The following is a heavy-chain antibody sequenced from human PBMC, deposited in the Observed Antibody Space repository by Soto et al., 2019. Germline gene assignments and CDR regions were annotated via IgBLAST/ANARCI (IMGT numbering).Heavy chain of an antibody. D-gene: IGHD2-15*01. Sequence: EVQLVESGGGLVQPGGSLRLSCAASGFTFSSYWMHWVRQAPGKGLVWVSRINSDGSSTSYADSVKGRFTISRDNAKNMLYLQMNSLRDEDMAVYYCVRTSLVVAAATREDYWGQGALVTVSS. CDR3: VRTSLVVAAATREDY. V-gene: IGHV3-74*01. J-gene: IGHJ4*02. CDR2: INSDGSST. CDR1: GFTFSSYW.